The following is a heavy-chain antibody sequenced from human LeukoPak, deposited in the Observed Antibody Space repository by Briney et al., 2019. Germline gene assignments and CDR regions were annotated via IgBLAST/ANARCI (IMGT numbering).Heavy chain of an antibody. J-gene: IGHJ4*02. CDR2: ISAYNGNT. Sequence: GASVKVSCKASGYIFTSYGISWVREAPGQGFEWRGWISAYNGNTNYTPKLQGIVTMTTDTSTSTAYMELRSLRSDDTAVYYCARPHSQWSLHCGGDCYFGGPGSYFDYWGQGTLVTVSS. D-gene: IGHD2-21*01. CDR1: GYIFTSYG. V-gene: IGHV1-18*01. CDR3: ARPHSQWSLHCGGDCYFGGPGSYFDY.